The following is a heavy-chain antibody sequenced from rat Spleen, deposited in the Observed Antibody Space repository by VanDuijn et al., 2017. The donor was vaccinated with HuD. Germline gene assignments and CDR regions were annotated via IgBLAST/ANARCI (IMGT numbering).Heavy chain of an antibody. D-gene: IGHD1-10*01. J-gene: IGHJ2*01. CDR3: AREWGHNNSGYFDY. CDR2: IWTDGNT. Sequence: QVQLKESGPGLVQPSQTLSLTCTVSGFSLSSYNVHWVRQPTGKGLEWMGKIWTDGNTDYNSALKSRLSISRDTSKSQVFLKMNSLQTEDIATYFCAREWGHNNSGYFDYWGQGVMVTVSS. CDR1: GFSLSSYN. V-gene: IGHV2-30*01.